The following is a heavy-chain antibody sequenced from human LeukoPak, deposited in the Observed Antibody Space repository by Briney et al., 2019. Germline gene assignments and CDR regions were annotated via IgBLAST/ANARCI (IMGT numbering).Heavy chain of an antibody. V-gene: IGHV3-23*01. Sequence: HPGGSLSLSCAASGFTFTNYDMSWVRQAPGKGLEWVSTIRASGDNTYYADSVKGRFAIFRDNSKNTLYLQMNALRAEDTAVYYCANGGYRYEGHLDCWGQGTLVTVSS. J-gene: IGHJ4*02. CDR2: IRASGDNT. CDR1: GFTFTNYD. D-gene: IGHD5-18*01. CDR3: ANGGYRYEGHLDC.